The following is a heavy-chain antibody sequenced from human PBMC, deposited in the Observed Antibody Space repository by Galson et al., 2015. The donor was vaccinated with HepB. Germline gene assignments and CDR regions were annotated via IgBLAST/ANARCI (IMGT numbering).Heavy chain of an antibody. CDR1: GYTFTAFW. D-gene: IGHD7-27*01. CDR2: IDPSDSYT. Sequence: QSGAEVKKPGESLRISCKGSGYTFTAFWITWVRQIPGKGLEWMGRIDPSDSYTDYSPSFQGHVTISADKSITTAYLQWSSLKASDTAMYYCARLGHEGYHYYGMDVWGQGITVTVSS. J-gene: IGHJ6*02. V-gene: IGHV5-10-1*01. CDR3: ARLGHEGYHYYGMDV.